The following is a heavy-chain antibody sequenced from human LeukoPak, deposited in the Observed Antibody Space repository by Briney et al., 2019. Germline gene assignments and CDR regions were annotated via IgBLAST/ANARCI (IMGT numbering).Heavy chain of an antibody. Sequence: PGGSLRLSCASSGFTFSSYGMHWVRQAPGKGLEWVAFIRYDGSNKYYADSVKGRFTISRDNSKNTLYLQMNSLRAEDTAVYYCAKDNIVVVPAAITGLDYWGQGTLVTVS. CDR2: IRYDGSNK. D-gene: IGHD2-2*02. CDR3: AKDNIVVVPAAITGLDY. V-gene: IGHV3-30*02. CDR1: GFTFSSYG. J-gene: IGHJ4*02.